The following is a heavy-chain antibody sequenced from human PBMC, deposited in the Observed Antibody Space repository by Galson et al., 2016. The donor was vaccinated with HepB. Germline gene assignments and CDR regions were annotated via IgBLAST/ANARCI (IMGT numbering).Heavy chain of an antibody. CDR2: IYWDDDK. CDR1: FSLRTTGAG. J-gene: IGHJ3*02. CDR3: APVTVGALRMDPFDI. V-gene: IGHV2-5*02. D-gene: IGHD1-26*01. Sequence: PALVKPTQTLTLTCGFSLRTTGAGVGWIRQPPGKALEWLALIYWDDDKRYSPSLKNRLTVTKDTSKNQVVLTMTNMDPVDAATYYCAPVTVGALRMDPFDIWGQGTRVTVSS.